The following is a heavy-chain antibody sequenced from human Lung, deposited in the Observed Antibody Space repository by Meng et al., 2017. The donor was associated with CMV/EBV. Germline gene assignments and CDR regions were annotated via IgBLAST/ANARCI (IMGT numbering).Heavy chain of an antibody. J-gene: IGHJ4*02. Sequence: GGSXRLXCAASGFTFSSYSMNWVRQAPGKGLEWVSSISSSDNLYYADSVKGRFTISRDNAKTTLYLQMNTLRAEDTAVYYCARDNIEGGREYYDSSGMAYWGLGTLVTVSS. CDR3: ARDNIEGGREYYDSSGMAY. D-gene: IGHD3-22*01. CDR1: GFTFSSYS. CDR2: ISSSDNL. V-gene: IGHV3-21*01.